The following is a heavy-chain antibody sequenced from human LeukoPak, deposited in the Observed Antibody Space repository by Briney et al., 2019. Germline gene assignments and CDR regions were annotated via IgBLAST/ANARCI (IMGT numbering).Heavy chain of an antibody. J-gene: IGHJ5*02. D-gene: IGHD6-13*01. CDR2: IWYDGSNK. V-gene: IGHV3-33*08. CDR1: GFTFSSYG. CDR3: ARTYSSSSAVVRFDP. Sequence: GGSLRLSCAASGFTFSSYGMHWVRQAPGKGLEWVAVIWYDGSNKYYADSVKGRFTISRDNSKNTLYLQMSSLRAEDTAVYYCARTYSSSSAVVRFDPWGQGTLVTVSS.